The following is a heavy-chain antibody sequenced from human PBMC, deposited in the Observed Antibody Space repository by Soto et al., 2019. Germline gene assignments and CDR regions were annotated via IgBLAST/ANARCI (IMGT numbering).Heavy chain of an antibody. D-gene: IGHD3-22*01. V-gene: IGHV5-10-1*01. CDR1: GYSFAGYW. CDR2: IDPSDSQT. Sequence: GESLQISCKGSGYSFAGYWITWVRQKPGKGLEWMGRIDPSDSQTYYSPSFRGHVTISATKSITTVFLQWSSLRASDTAMYYCARQIYDSDTGPNFHYYFEPWGQGTPVTVFS. CDR3: ARQIYDSDTGPNFHYYFEP. J-gene: IGHJ4*02.